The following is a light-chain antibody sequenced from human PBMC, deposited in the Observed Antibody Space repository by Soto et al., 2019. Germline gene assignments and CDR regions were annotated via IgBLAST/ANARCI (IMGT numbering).Light chain of an antibody. Sequence: QSALTQPASVSGSPGQSITFSCTGTSSDVGGYNYVSWYQHHPGEAPKLMIYDVSNRPSGVSNRFSGSKSGTTASLTISGLQAEDEADYYCSSYTDINTRVVFGGGTKVTVL. CDR3: SSYTDINTRVV. J-gene: IGLJ2*01. V-gene: IGLV2-14*03. CDR1: SSDVGGYNY. CDR2: DVS.